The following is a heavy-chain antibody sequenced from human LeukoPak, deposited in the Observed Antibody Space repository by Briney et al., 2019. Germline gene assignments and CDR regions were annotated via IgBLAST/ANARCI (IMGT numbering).Heavy chain of an antibody. CDR2: ISSSSSYI. J-gene: IGHJ6*02. D-gene: IGHD6-13*01. CDR1: GFTFSSYS. CDR3: ARDRRAAAALREAEKDKYGMDV. Sequence: KPGGSLRLSCAASGFTFSSYSMNWVRQAPGKGLEWVSSISSSSSYIYYADSVKGRFTISRDNAKNSLYLQMNSLRAEDTAVYYCARDRRAAAALREAEKDKYGMDVWGQGTTVTVSS. V-gene: IGHV3-21*01.